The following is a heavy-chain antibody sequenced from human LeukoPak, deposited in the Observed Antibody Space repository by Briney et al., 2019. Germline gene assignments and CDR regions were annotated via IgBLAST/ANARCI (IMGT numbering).Heavy chain of an antibody. Sequence: GGSLRLSCAASGFTFSSYGMHWVRQAPGKGLEWVAFIRYDGSNKYYADSVKGRSTISRANSKNTLYLQMNSLRAEDTAVYYCAKEMREWFGELFPFDYWGQGTLVTVSS. V-gene: IGHV3-30*02. J-gene: IGHJ4*02. D-gene: IGHD3-10*01. CDR3: AKEMREWFGELFPFDY. CDR1: GFTFSSYG. CDR2: IRYDGSNK.